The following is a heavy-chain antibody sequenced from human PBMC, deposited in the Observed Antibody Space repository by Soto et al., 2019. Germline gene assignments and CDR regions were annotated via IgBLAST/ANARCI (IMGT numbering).Heavy chain of an antibody. Sequence: QVQLVQSGAEVNKPGASVNVSCKASGNTFTRFYIHWVRQAPGQGLEWMGIINSRSGDTTYAEKFQGRISVTRDTSTSTVYMELTSLRYEYTAIYYCARVALSGGGWLDPWGQGTLVTVSS. CDR3: ARVALSGGGWLDP. CDR2: INSRSGDT. D-gene: IGHD1-26*01. V-gene: IGHV1-46*01. CDR1: GNTFTRFY. J-gene: IGHJ5*02.